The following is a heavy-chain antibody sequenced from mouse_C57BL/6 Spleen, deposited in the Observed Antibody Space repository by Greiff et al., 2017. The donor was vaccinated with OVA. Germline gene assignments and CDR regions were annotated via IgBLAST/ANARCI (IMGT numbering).Heavy chain of an antibody. CDR1: GYAFSSSW. CDR3: ARGRNDGYYGGD. D-gene: IGHD2-3*01. J-gene: IGHJ2*01. Sequence: VQLQQSGPALVKPGASVKISCKASGYAFSSSWMNWVKQRPGKGLEWIGRIYPGDGDTNYTGKFKGKATLTADKSSSTAYMQLSSLTSEDAAVYFCARGRNDGYYGGDWGQGTTLTVSS. V-gene: IGHV1-82*01. CDR2: IYPGDGDT.